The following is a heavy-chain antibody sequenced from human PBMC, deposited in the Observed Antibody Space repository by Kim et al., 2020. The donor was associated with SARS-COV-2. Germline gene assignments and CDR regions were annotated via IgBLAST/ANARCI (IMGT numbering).Heavy chain of an antibody. V-gene: IGHV4-59*13. CDR3: ASGGAYSSGVPALFDI. Sequence: SETLSLTCTVSGGSISSYYWSWIRQPPGKGLEWIGYIYYSGSTNYNPSLKSRVTMSVDTSKKQFSLKLSSVTAADTAVYYCASGGAYSSGVPALFDIWGQGGMVTVSS. J-gene: IGHJ3*02. CDR1: GGSISSYY. CDR2: IYYSGST. D-gene: IGHD6-19*01.